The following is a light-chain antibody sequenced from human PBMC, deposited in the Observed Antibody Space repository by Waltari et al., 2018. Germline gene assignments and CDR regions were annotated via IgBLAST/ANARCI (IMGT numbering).Light chain of an antibody. CDR1: AVGGYHY. CDR3: SSYTTSSVL. CDR2: DVT. V-gene: IGLV2-14*03. J-gene: IGLJ2*01. Sequence: QSALTQPASVSGSPGQSITISCSAVGGYHYVSWYQQHPGKAPKLMIYDVTNRPSGVSDRFSASKSGNTASLTISGLQVEDEADYYCSSYTTSSVLFGGGTKLTVL.